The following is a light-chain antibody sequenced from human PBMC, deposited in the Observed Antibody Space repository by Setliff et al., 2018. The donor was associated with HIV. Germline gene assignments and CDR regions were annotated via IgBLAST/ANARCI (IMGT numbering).Light chain of an antibody. V-gene: IGLV2-18*02. J-gene: IGLJ1*01. Sequence: QSVLTQPPYVSGAPGQSVTISCTGSTSDIGHYNRVSWYQQPPGAAPKLIMYEVSHRPSGVPDRFSGSKSGSTASLTISGLQPEDEADYYCSSYTTSITVGFGTGTKVTVL. CDR3: SSYTTSITVG. CDR2: EVS. CDR1: TSDIGHYNR.